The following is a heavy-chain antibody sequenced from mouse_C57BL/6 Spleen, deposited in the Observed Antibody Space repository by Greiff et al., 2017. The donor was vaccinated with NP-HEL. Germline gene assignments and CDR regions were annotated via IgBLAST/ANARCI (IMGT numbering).Heavy chain of an antibody. CDR1: GYTFTGYW. CDR2: ILPGSGST. D-gene: IGHD1-1*01. CDR3: ARGKNYYGSSYRAMDY. V-gene: IGHV1-9*01. J-gene: IGHJ4*01. Sequence: VQLQQSGAELMKPGASVKLSCKATGYTFTGYWIEWVKQRPGHGLEWIGEILPGSGSTNYNEKFKGKATFTADTSSNTAYMQLSSLTTEDSAIYYCARGKNYYGSSYRAMDYWGQGTSVTVSS.